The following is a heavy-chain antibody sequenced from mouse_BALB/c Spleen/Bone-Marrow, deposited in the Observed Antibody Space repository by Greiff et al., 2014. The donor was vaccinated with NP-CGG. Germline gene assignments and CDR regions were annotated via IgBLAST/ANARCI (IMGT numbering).Heavy chain of an antibody. V-gene: IGHV1S22*01. J-gene: IGHJ2*01. CDR2: ISPHSGST. CDR3: TRIFDY. CDR1: GYIFANYW. Sequence: KQSGSELVRPGASVKLSCKASGYIFANYWMHWVKQRHGQGLEWIGNISPHSGSTNYDEKFKSKATLTVDTSSATAYMYLNSLTSEDSAVYYCTRIFDYWGQGTILTVSS.